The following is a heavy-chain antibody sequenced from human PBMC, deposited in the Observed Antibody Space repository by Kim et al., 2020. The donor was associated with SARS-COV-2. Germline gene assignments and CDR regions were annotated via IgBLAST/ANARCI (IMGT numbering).Heavy chain of an antibody. D-gene: IGHD4-17*01. CDR1: GGSISSSSYY. Sequence: SETLSLTCTVSGGSISSSSYYWGWIRQPPGKGLEWIGNIYYSGNTYYNPSLKSRVTISVDTSMTQFSLKLSSVTAADTAVYYCARLMTTVVTPDYWGQGTLVTVPS. J-gene: IGHJ4*02. V-gene: IGHV4-39*01. CDR2: IYYSGNT. CDR3: ARLMTTVVTPDY.